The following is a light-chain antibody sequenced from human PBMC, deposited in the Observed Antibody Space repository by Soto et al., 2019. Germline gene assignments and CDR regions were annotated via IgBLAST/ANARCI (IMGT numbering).Light chain of an antibody. J-gene: IGKJ4*01. CDR2: GAS. V-gene: IGKV3-20*01. CDR1: QSVSSSY. CDR3: QQYGSSPRLT. Sequence: EIVWAQSPGTLSLSPGERATLACRSSQSVSSSYLAWYQQKPGQAPRLLIYGASSRATGIPDRFSGSGSGTDFTLTISRLEPEDFAVYYCQQYGSSPRLTFGGGTKVDI.